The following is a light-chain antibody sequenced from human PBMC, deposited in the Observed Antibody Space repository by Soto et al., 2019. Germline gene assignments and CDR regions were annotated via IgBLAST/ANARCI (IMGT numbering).Light chain of an antibody. V-gene: IGLV2-14*01. CDR2: EVF. J-gene: IGLJ2*01. Sequence: QSALTQPASVSGSPGQSITISCTGTSSDVGGYNYVSWYQQHPGKVPKLMIFEVFRRPSGISNRFSGSKSGNTASLTISGLQAEDEADYYCCSYITTSTFVFGGGTKVTVL. CDR3: CSYITTSTFV. CDR1: SSDVGGYNY.